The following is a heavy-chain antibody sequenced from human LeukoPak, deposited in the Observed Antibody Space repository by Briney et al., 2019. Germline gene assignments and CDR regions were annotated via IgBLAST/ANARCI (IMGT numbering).Heavy chain of an antibody. D-gene: IGHD6-13*01. CDR3: ARVGIAAAGTRPDAFDI. Sequence: SETLSLTCTVSGGSISSGDYYWSWIRQPPGKGLEWIGYIYYSGSTYYNPSLKSRVTISVDTSKNQFSLKLSSVTAADTAVYYCARVGIAAAGTRPDAFDIWGQGTIVTVSS. CDR1: GGSISSGDYY. CDR2: IYYSGST. V-gene: IGHV4-30-4*01. J-gene: IGHJ3*02.